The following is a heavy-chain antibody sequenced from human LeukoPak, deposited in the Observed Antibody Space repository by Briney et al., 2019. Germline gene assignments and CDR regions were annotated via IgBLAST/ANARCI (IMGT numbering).Heavy chain of an antibody. CDR2: IYYSGST. CDR3: ASPRATYLGSGSYLPN. V-gene: IGHV4-39*01. Sequence: SETLSLTCTVSGDSINSSSYYWGWIRQPPGKGLEWIGSIYYSGSTYYNPSLKSRVTISADTSKNQFSLKLSSVTAADTAVYYCASPRATYLGSGSYLPNWGQGTLVTVSS. D-gene: IGHD3-10*01. CDR1: GDSINSSSYY. J-gene: IGHJ4*02.